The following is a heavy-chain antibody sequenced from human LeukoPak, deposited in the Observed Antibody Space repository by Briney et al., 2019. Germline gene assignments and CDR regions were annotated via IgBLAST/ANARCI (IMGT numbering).Heavy chain of an antibody. Sequence: SSVKVSCKASRGSFTFTRHPIIWLRQAPGQGVEGLGGIIPIYGSATYEKKFQGRGTITSDEPTRTGYMELSSLRPEDSAMHYCAGFFYDNSGAAFDIWGQGTMVTVSS. CDR3: AGFFYDNSGAAFDI. CDR2: IIPIYGSA. D-gene: IGHD3-22*01. CDR1: RGSFTFTRHP. V-gene: IGHV1-69*13. J-gene: IGHJ3*02.